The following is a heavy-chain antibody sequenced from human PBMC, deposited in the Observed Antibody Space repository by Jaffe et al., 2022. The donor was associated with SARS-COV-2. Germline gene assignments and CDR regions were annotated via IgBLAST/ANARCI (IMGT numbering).Heavy chain of an antibody. V-gene: IGHV3-43*02. CDR3: AKAPFGGVIVDFYYYYGMDV. CDR2: ISGDGGST. CDR1: GFTFDDYA. J-gene: IGHJ6*02. D-gene: IGHD3-16*02. Sequence: EVQLVESGGGVVQPGGSLRLSCAASGFTFDDYAMHWVRQAPGKGLEWVSLISGDGGSTYYADSVKGRFTISRDNSKNSLYLQMNSLRTEDTALYYCAKAPFGGVIVDFYYYYGMDVWGQGTTVTVSS.